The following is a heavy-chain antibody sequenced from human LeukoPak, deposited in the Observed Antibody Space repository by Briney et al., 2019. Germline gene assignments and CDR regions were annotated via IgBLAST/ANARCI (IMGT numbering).Heavy chain of an antibody. D-gene: IGHD5-12*01. J-gene: IGHJ4*02. CDR1: GFIFSSYT. Sequence: GGSLRLSCAASGFIFSSYTMSWVRQAPGKGLEWVSGISNSGSSTYYADSVKGRFTISRDNSKNTVYLQMNSLTAEDTAVYYCAKSYNGYESKPDYWGQGTLVTVSS. CDR2: ISNSGSST. CDR3: AKSYNGYESKPDY. V-gene: IGHV3-23*01.